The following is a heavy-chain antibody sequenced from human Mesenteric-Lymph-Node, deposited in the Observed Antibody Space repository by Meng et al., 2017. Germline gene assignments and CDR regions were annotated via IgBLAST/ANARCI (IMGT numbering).Heavy chain of an antibody. V-gene: IGHV4-4*02. CDR1: GASISSGNW. J-gene: IGHJ4*02. D-gene: IGHD6-19*01. CDR2: MYQSGTT. CDR3: ARHISVTGTRGFDY. Sequence: VQWPESGPGLVQPSETLSLTCAVSGASISSGNWWSWVRQPPGKGLEWIGEMYQSGTTNYNPSLKSRVTILLDTSKNQLSLELTSVTAADTAVYYCARHISVTGTRGFDYWGQGTLVTVSS.